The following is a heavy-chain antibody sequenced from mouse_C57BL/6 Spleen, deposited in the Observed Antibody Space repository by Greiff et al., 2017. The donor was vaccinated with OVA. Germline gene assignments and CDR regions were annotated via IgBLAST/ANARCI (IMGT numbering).Heavy chain of an antibody. J-gene: IGHJ4*01. CDR1: GFSLTSYA. CDR3: ARSPTYAMDY. V-gene: IGHV2-9-1*01. CDR2: IWTGGGT. Sequence: VKLMESGPGLVAPSQSLSITCTVSGFSLTSYALSWVRQPPGTGLEWLGVIWTGGGTNYNSALKSRLSISKDNSKSQVFLKMNSLQTDDTARYYCARSPTYAMDYWGQGTSVTVSS.